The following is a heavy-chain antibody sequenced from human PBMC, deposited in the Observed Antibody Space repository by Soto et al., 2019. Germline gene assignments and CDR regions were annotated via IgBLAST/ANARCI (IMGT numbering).Heavy chain of an antibody. CDR3: ARDLFVLGRDGYKGPRY. J-gene: IGHJ4*02. CDR2: ISAYNGNT. V-gene: IGHV1-18*04. Sequence: EASVKVSCKASGYTFTSYGISWVRQAPGQGLEWMGWISAYNGNTNYAQKLQGRVTMTTDTSTSTAYMELRSLRSDDTAVYYCARDLFVLGRDGYKGPRYWGQGTLVTVSS. CDR1: GYTFTSYG. D-gene: IGHD2-8*02.